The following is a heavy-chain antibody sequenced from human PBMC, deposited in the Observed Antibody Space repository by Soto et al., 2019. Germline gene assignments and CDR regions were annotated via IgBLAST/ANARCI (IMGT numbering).Heavy chain of an antibody. CDR1: GFTFSSYG. D-gene: IGHD1-20*01. J-gene: IGHJ6*03. CDR2: IWYDGSNK. V-gene: IGHV3-33*01. Sequence: GGSLRLSCAASGFTFSSYGMHWVRQAPGKGLEWVAVIWYDGSNKYYADSVKGRFTISRDNSKNTLYLQMNSLRAEDTAVYYCARGREITGTNLRLSTKLYYYYMDVWGKGTTVTVSS. CDR3: ARGREITGTNLRLSTKLYYYYMDV.